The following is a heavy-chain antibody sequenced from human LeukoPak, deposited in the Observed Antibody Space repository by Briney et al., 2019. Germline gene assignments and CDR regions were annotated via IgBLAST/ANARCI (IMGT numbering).Heavy chain of an antibody. J-gene: IGHJ6*03. CDR2: ISYDGSNK. CDR1: GFTFSSYA. Sequence: PGGSLRLSCAASGFTFSSYAVHWVRQAPGKGLEWVAVISYDGSNKYYADSVKGRFTISRDNSKNTLYLQMNSLRAEDTAVYYCARGHREYYMDVWGKGTTVTVSS. V-gene: IGHV3-30*01. CDR3: ARGHREYYMDV.